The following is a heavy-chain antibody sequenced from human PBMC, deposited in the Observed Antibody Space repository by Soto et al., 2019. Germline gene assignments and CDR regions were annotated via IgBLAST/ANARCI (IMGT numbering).Heavy chain of an antibody. V-gene: IGHV4-39*01. Sequence: QLQLQESGPGLVKPSETLSLTCTVSGGSISSSSYYWGWIRQPRGKGLEWIGSIYYSGSTYYNPSLKSRVSMTVDTSKNQYSLKLSSLSAADTAVYYCARQAGLYLSWGQGTLVTVSS. CDR2: IYYSGST. D-gene: IGHD3-16*01. CDR1: GGSISSSSYY. CDR3: ARQAGLYLS. J-gene: IGHJ4*02.